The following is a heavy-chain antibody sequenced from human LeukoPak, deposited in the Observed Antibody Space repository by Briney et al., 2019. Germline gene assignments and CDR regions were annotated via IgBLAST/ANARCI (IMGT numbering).Heavy chain of an antibody. V-gene: IGHV4-39*01. D-gene: IGHD2-15*01. Sequence: SETLSLTCTVSGGSISNSRYYWGWIRQPPGKGLEWIGSIYYSGSTYYNPSLKSRVTISVDTSKNQFSLKLSSVTAADTAVYYCASFYCSGGSCYQYYYYYYMDVWGKGTTVTISS. J-gene: IGHJ6*03. CDR2: IYYSGST. CDR1: GGSISNSRYY. CDR3: ASFYCSGGSCYQYYYYYYMDV.